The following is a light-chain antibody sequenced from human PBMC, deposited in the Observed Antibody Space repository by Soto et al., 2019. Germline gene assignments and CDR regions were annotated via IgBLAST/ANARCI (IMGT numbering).Light chain of an antibody. J-gene: IGKJ1*01. CDR3: LQYDSSRT. CDR1: QSVMSRF. V-gene: IGKV3-20*01. Sequence: EIVLTQSPGTLSLSPGERATLSCRASQSVMSRFLAWYQQKSGQAPRLPIYGTSIRAAGIPDRFSGSGSGTDFTLTISRLEPEDFAVYYCLQYDSSRTFGQGTKVEMK. CDR2: GTS.